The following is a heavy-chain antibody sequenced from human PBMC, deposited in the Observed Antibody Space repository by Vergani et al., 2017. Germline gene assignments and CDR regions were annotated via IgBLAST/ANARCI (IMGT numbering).Heavy chain of an antibody. V-gene: IGHV1-69*08. CDR3: ARDDVGGHCSSTSCYVDPLLPDY. Sequence: QVQLVQSGAEVKKPGSSVKVSCKASGGTFSSYTIRWVRQAPGQGLEWMGRIIPILGIANYAQKFQGRVTITADKSTSTAYMELSSLRSEDTAVYYCARDDVGGHCSSTSCYVDPLLPDYWGQGTLVTVSS. CDR1: GGTFSSYT. D-gene: IGHD2-2*01. J-gene: IGHJ4*02. CDR2: IIPILGIA.